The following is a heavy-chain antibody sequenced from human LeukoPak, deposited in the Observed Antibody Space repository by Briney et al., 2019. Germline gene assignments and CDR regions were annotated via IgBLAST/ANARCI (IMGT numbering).Heavy chain of an antibody. J-gene: IGHJ6*02. CDR2: INHNGNVN. CDR3: ARGGGLDV. Sequence: GGSLRLSCAASGFTFSSYWMNWARQAPGKGLEWVASINHNGNVNYYVDSVKGRYTISRDNAKNSLYLQMSNLRAEDTAVYFCARGGGLDVWGQGATVTVSS. D-gene: IGHD3-16*01. V-gene: IGHV3-7*03. CDR1: GFTFSSYW.